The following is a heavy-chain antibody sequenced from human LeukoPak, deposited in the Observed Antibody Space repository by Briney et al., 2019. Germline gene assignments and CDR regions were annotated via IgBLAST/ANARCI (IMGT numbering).Heavy chain of an antibody. J-gene: IGHJ4*02. CDR1: GFTFSSYW. CDR3: ASSRTTRSGSYYNPYYFDY. Sequence: GGSLRLSCAASGFTFSSYWMHWVRQAPGKGLVWVSRINSDGSSTSYADSAKGRFTISRDNAKNTLYLQMNSLRAEDTAVYYCASSRTTRSGSYYNPYYFDYWGQGTLVTVSS. V-gene: IGHV3-74*01. CDR2: INSDGSST. D-gene: IGHD3-10*01.